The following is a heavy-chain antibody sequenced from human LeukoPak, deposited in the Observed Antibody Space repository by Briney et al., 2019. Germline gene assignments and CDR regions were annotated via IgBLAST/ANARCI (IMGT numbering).Heavy chain of an antibody. Sequence: GGSLRLSCAASGFTFYSHAMVWVRQAPGKGLEWVSFISFDGSNQVHADSVMGRFTISRDNSKNTVDLQINRLRHEDTAVYYCAKDWGQRGVGASLGHWGRGTLVIVSS. CDR2: ISFDGSNQ. V-gene: IGHV3-30-3*01. CDR3: AKDWGQRGVGASLGH. CDR1: GFTFYSHA. J-gene: IGHJ4*02. D-gene: IGHD1-26*01.